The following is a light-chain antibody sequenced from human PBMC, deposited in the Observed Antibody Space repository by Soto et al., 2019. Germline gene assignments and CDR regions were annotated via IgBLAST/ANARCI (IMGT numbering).Light chain of an antibody. Sequence: EIVVTQSPATLSLSPGERATLSCRASQSVSSHLAWYQQKPGQAPRLLIYGASSRATGIPARFSGSGSGTDFTLTIISLQSEDFAIYYCQQYKSWPPAWTFGQGTKVDIK. V-gene: IGKV3D-15*01. CDR2: GAS. J-gene: IGKJ1*01. CDR1: QSVSSH. CDR3: QQYKSWPPAWT.